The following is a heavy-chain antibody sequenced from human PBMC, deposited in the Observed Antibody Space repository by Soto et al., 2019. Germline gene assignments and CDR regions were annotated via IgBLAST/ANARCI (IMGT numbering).Heavy chain of an antibody. CDR2: INHSGST. J-gene: IGHJ6*02. Sequence: SETLSLTGAVYGGSFSGYYWSWIRQPPGKGLEWIGEINHSGSTNYNPSLKSRVTISVDTSKNQFSLKLSSVTAADTAVYYCARGRLRGYSGYGQYYYYYYGMDVWGQGTTVTV. CDR1: GGSFSGYY. CDR3: ARGRLRGYSGYGQYYYYYYGMDV. V-gene: IGHV4-34*01. D-gene: IGHD5-12*01.